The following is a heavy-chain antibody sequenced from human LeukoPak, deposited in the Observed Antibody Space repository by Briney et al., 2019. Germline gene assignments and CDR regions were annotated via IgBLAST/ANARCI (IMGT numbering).Heavy chain of an antibody. CDR3: ARGLRRRLGS. D-gene: IGHD3-16*01. Sequence: SETLSLTCAVYGGSFSGYYWSWIRQPPGKGLEWIGEINHSRSTNYNPSLKSRVTISVDTSKNQFSLKLSSVTAADTAVYYCARGLRRRLGSWGQGTLVTVSS. CDR1: GGSFSGYY. J-gene: IGHJ4*02. CDR2: INHSRST. V-gene: IGHV4-34*01.